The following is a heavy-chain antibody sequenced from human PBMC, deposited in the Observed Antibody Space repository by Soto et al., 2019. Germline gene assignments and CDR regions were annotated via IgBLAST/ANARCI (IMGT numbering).Heavy chain of an antibody. V-gene: IGHV4-30-2*01. CDR2: RYHSGST. CDR1: GGSISSGGYS. D-gene: IGHD6-19*01. CDR3: ARAGGLGAVAVDY. Sequence: QLQLQESGSGLVKPSQTLSLTCAVSGGSISSGGYSWSWIRQPPGKGLEWIGYRYHSGSTYYNPSLKSRVTISVARCKFHFSLKLSFVTAAVTAVYYCARAGGLGAVAVDYWGQGTLVTASS. J-gene: IGHJ4*02.